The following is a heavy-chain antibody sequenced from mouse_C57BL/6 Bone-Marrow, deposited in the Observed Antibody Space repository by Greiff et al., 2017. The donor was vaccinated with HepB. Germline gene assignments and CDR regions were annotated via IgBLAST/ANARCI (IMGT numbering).Heavy chain of an antibody. Sequence: EVHLVESGGGLVKPGGSLKLSCAASGFTFSDYGMHWVRQAPEKGLEWVAYISSGSSTIYYADTVKGRFTISRDNAKNTLFLQMTSLRSEDTAMYYCARSTVVHFDYWGQGTTLTVSS. CDR3: ARSTVVHFDY. J-gene: IGHJ2*01. CDR2: ISSGSSTI. D-gene: IGHD1-1*01. CDR1: GFTFSDYG. V-gene: IGHV5-17*01.